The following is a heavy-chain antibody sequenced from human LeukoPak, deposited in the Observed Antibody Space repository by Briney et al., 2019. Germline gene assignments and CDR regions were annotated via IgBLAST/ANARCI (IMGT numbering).Heavy chain of an antibody. CDR2: IVVGSGNT. V-gene: IGHV1-58*02. Sequence: EASVKVSCKASGFTFTSSAMQWVRQARGQRLEWIGWIVVGSGNTNYAQKFQERVTITRDMSTSTAYMELSSLRSEDTAVYYCAAEGDTAMVDAFDIWGQGTMVTVSS. D-gene: IGHD5-18*01. CDR1: GFTFTSSA. J-gene: IGHJ3*02. CDR3: AAEGDTAMVDAFDI.